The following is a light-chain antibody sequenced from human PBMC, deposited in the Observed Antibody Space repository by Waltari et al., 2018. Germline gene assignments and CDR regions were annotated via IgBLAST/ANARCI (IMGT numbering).Light chain of an antibody. J-gene: IGKJ2*01. V-gene: IGKV2-30*02. CDR1: QSLVRSDGNTY. CDR3: MQGTHWPYT. Sequence: DVVMPQSPLSLPVTLGQPASISCKSSQSLVRSDGNTYLQWFHQRPGQSPRRLIYKVSTRESGVPDRFSGSGSGTDFTLKISSVEAEDVGVYYCMQGTHWPYTFGQGTKLDIK. CDR2: KVS.